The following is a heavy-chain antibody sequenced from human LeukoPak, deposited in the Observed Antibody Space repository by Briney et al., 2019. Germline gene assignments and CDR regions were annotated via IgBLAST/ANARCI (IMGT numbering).Heavy chain of an antibody. J-gene: IGHJ4*02. Sequence: GGSLRLSCAASGFTFGSYAMSWVRQAPGKGLEWVSAISGSGGSTYYADSVKGRFTISRDNSKNTLYLQMNSLRAEDTAVYYCAKDHDYVWGSYPFDYWGQGTLVTVSS. CDR2: ISGSGGST. CDR3: AKDHDYVWGSYPFDY. V-gene: IGHV3-23*01. CDR1: GFTFGSYA. D-gene: IGHD3-16*02.